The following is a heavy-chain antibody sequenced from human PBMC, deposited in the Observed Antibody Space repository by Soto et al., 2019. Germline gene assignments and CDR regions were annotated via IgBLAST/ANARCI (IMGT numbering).Heavy chain of an antibody. D-gene: IGHD1-1*01. Sequence: QVQLQESGPGLVKPSQTLSLTCTVSGGSISSGGYYWSWIRQHPGKGLEWIGYIYYGGSNYYNPSLSLQVTVPVDPSKIQFSVKLSFGRAAHTSVYYCGGTGTRHYYGMDVWGQGTTVTVSS. V-gene: IGHV4-31*01. CDR2: IYYGGSN. CDR1: GGSISSGGYY. CDR3: GGTGTRHYYGMDV. J-gene: IGHJ6*02.